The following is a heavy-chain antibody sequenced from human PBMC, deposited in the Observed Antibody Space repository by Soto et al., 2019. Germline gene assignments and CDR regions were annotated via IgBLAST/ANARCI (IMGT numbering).Heavy chain of an antibody. CDR3: AADCSSTSCYPQNWFDP. Sequence: SLRLSCAASGFTFSSYSMNWVRQAPGKGLEWVSYISSSSSTIYYADSVKGRFTISRDNAKNSLYLQMNSLRAEDTAVYYCAADCSSTSCYPQNWFDPWGQGTLVTVSS. D-gene: IGHD2-2*01. CDR1: GFTFSSYS. V-gene: IGHV3-48*01. CDR2: ISSSSSTI. J-gene: IGHJ5*02.